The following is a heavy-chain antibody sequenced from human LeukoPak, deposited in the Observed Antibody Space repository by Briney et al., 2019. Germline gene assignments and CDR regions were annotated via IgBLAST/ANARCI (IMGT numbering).Heavy chain of an antibody. Sequence: GGSLRLSCAASGFTFSSYAMSWVRQAPGKGLEWVSAISGSGGSTYYADSVKGRFTISRDNSKNTLYLQMNSLRAEDTAVYYCANSYGGGWYGNWFDPWGQGALVTVSS. CDR3: ANSYGGGWYGNWFDP. V-gene: IGHV3-23*01. J-gene: IGHJ5*02. CDR2: ISGSGGST. CDR1: GFTFSSYA. D-gene: IGHD6-19*01.